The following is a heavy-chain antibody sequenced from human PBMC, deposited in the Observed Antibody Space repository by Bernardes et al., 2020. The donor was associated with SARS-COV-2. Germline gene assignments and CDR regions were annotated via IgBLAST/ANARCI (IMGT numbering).Heavy chain of an antibody. V-gene: IGHV3-21*01. CDR2: ISSSSSYI. J-gene: IGHJ5*02. Sequence: GGSLRLSCAASGFTFSSYSMNWVRQAPGKGLEWVSSISSSSSYIYYADSVKGRFTISRDNAKNSLYLHMTGLRPEDTAVYYCVRDSPPFSIVVAQGGLDPWGQGTLVTVSS. D-gene: IGHD6-19*01. CDR3: VRDSPPFSIVVAQGGLDP. CDR1: GFTFSSYS.